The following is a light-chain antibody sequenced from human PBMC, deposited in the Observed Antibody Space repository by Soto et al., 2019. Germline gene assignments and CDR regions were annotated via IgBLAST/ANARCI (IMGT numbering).Light chain of an antibody. Sequence: QSALTQPASVSGSPGQSITISCTGTSSDVGGHKYVSWYQQHPDKAPKVLIFEVSNRPSGISNRFSGSKSGNTASLTISGLQAEDEADYYCSSYTTTSTLVFGGGTKLTVL. J-gene: IGLJ3*02. CDR3: SSYTTTSTLV. CDR2: EVS. CDR1: SSDVGGHKY. V-gene: IGLV2-14*01.